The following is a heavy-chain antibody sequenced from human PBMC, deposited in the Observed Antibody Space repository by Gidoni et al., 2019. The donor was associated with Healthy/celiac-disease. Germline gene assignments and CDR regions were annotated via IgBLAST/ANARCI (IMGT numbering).Heavy chain of an antibody. Sequence: QVQLVQPGAELKKPGASVKVSGKASGSTFTGYYMHWVRQGPGLGLEWMGWINPNSGGTNYAQKCQGWVTMTRDTSISTAYMELSRLRSDDTAVYYCARGAPYGNYYYYGMDVWGQGTTVTVSS. D-gene: IGHD4-17*01. V-gene: IGHV1-2*04. CDR3: ARGAPYGNYYYYGMDV. J-gene: IGHJ6*02. CDR2: INPNSGGT. CDR1: GSTFTGYY.